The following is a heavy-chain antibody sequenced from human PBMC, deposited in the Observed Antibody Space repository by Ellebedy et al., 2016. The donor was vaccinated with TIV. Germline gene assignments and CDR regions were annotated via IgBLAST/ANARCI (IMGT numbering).Heavy chain of an antibody. CDR3: ARDQGVSNWFDP. CDR1: GFSFSSYW. J-gene: IGHJ5*02. Sequence: GESLKISCAASGFSFSSYWMTWVRQAPGKGLEWVANIKHDGSEKYYVDSVKGRFTISRDNAKNSLYLQMNSLRAEDTAVYYCARDQGVSNWFDPWGQGTLVTVSS. V-gene: IGHV3-7*01. CDR2: IKHDGSEK. D-gene: IGHD5/OR15-5a*01.